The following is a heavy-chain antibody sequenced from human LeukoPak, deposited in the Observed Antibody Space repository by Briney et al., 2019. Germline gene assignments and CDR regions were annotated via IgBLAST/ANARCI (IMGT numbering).Heavy chain of an antibody. CDR3: ARVHYFGSGLSSYFDY. Sequence: SETLSLTCTASGDSLNQYYWSWIRQPPGKGLEWIGYVYYSGSTKYNPSLKSRVIISVDTSKNQFSLKLRSVTAADTAVYYCARVHYFGSGLSSYFDYWGQGTLVTVSS. D-gene: IGHD3-10*01. V-gene: IGHV4-59*01. J-gene: IGHJ4*02. CDR2: VYYSGST. CDR1: GDSLNQYY.